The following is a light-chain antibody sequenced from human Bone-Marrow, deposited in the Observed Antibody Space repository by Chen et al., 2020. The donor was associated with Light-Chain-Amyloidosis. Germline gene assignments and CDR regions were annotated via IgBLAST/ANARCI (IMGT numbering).Light chain of an antibody. CDR3: QVWDSTSDRVV. Sequence: YVLTQAPSVSVAPGKTARITCGGNNIGRKSVHWSQQKPGQAPVVVIYNDSDRPSGIPERFPGSNSGNTATLTISRVEAGDEADYYCQVWDSTSDRVVFGGGTKLTVL. CDR2: NDS. CDR1: NIGRKS. J-gene: IGLJ2*01. V-gene: IGLV3-21*04.